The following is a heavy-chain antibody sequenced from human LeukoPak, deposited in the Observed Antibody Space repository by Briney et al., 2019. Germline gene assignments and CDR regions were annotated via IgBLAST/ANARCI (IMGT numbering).Heavy chain of an antibody. D-gene: IGHD3-10*01. CDR1: GGSISSYY. V-gene: IGHV4-59*01. J-gene: IGHJ4*02. CDR2: IYYSGST. CDR3: ARWTRFRLGYYGSGRLSGFDY. Sequence: PSETLSLTCTVSGGSISSYYWSWIRQPPGKGQEWIGYIYYSGSTNYNPSLKSRVTISVDTSKNQFSLKLSSVTAADTAVYYCARWTRFRLGYYGSGRLSGFDYWGQGTLVTVSS.